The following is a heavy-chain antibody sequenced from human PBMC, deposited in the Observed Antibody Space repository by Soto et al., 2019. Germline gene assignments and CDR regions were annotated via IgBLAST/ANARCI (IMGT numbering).Heavy chain of an antibody. V-gene: IGHV3-74*01. J-gene: IGHJ4*02. CDR3: GRDVGGANSY. CDR1: GYTFSNYW. Sequence: EVQLVESGGGLVQPGGSLRLSCAASGYTFSNYWMHWVRQTPGRGLVWVSRIDLDGGTTNYADSVKGRFTISRDNAKNTLYLQMDSLRAEDTAVYYCGRDVGGANSYWGQGTLVTVSS. CDR2: IDLDGGTT. D-gene: IGHD3-16*01.